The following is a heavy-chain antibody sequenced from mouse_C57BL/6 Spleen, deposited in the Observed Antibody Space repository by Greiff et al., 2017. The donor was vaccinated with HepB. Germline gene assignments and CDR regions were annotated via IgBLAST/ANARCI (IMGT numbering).Heavy chain of an antibody. CDR2: ISSGGSYT. V-gene: IGHV5-6*01. J-gene: IGHJ3*01. CDR3: ASHYYGSSYEFAY. D-gene: IGHD1-1*01. Sequence: EVKLMESGGDLVKPGGSLKLSCAASGFTFSSYGMSWVRQTPDKRLEWVATISSGGSYTYYPDSVKGRFTISRDNAKNTLYLQMSSLKSEDTAMYDCASHYYGSSYEFAYWGQGTLVTVSA. CDR1: GFTFSSYG.